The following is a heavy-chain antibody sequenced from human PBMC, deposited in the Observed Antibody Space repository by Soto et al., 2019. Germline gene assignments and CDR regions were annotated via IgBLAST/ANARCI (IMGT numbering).Heavy chain of an antibody. V-gene: IGHV3-11*06. J-gene: IGHJ4*02. CDR2: ISGSSRYT. CDR3: ARHTSDWQYYDY. Sequence: GGSLRLSCAASGFNFSDHYMNWIRQAPGKGLEWVSYISGSSRYTNFADSVKGRFTISRDNAKNSLYLQTNSLRAEDTAVYYCARHTSDWQYYDYWGKGTPVTV. D-gene: IGHD6-19*01. CDR1: GFNFSDHY.